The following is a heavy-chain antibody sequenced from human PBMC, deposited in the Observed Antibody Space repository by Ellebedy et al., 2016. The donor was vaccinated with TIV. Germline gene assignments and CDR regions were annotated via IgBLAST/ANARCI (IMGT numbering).Heavy chain of an antibody. D-gene: IGHD4-17*01. J-gene: IGHJ5*02. CDR3: ARGGNLMTTVTTGWFDP. Sequence: SETLSLXCAVSGGSISSSNWWSWVRQPPGKGLEWIGEINHSGSTNYNPSLKSRVTISVDTSKNQFSLKLSSVTAADTAVYYCARGGNLMTTVTTGWFDPWGQGTLVTVSS. CDR1: GGSISSSNW. V-gene: IGHV4-4*02. CDR2: INHSGST.